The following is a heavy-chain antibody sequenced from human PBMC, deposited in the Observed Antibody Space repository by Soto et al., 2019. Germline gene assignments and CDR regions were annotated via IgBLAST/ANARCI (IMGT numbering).Heavy chain of an antibody. CDR2: IYYSGST. CDR1: GGSISSYY. CDR3: ASATAYYDFWSGYQDYYYYYMDV. V-gene: IGHV4-59*08. D-gene: IGHD3-3*01. J-gene: IGHJ6*03. Sequence: SETLSLTCTVSGGSISSYYWIWIRQPPGKGLEWIGYIYYSGSTNYNPSLKSRVTISVDTSKNQFSLKLSSVTAADTAVYYCASATAYYDFWSGYQDYYYYYMDVWGKGTTVTVSS.